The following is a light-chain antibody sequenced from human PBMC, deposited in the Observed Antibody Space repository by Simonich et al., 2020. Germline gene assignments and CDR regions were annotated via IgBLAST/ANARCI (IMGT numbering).Light chain of an antibody. CDR3: QAWDSSVV. J-gene: IGLJ2*01. Sequence: SYELTQPPSVSVSPGQTASITCSGDKLGDKYACCYQQKPGQSPGLVIYQDSKRPSGIPERFSGSNSGNTATLTISGTQAMDEADYYCQAWDSSVVFGGGTKLTVL. CDR2: QDS. V-gene: IGLV3-1*01. CDR1: KLGDKY.